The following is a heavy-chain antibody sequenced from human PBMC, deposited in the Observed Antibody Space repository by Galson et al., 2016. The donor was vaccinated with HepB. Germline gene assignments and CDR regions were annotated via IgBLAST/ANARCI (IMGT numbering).Heavy chain of an antibody. CDR1: RVSITTDGYA. Sequence: TLSLTCAVSRVSITTDGYAWTWNRQAPGKGLEWIGYIFYVGNTYYKTSLKSRVTISLDTSKNHFSLKLTNVTAADTALYYCARCVRGYDRYYFDSWGQGTLVSVSS. CDR3: ARCVRGYDRYYFDS. V-gene: IGHV4-30-2*01. CDR2: IFYVGNT. D-gene: IGHD5-12*01. J-gene: IGHJ4*02.